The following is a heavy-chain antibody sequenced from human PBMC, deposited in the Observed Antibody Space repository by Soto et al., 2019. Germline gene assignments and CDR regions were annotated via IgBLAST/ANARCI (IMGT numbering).Heavy chain of an antibody. J-gene: IGHJ4*02. V-gene: IGHV1-69*13. CDR3: ARAPILVGETTYGNYFDY. D-gene: IGHD2-21*01. CDR2: NIPIFGTA. Sequence: GASVKVSCKASGGTFSNFVISWVRQAPGQGLEWMGGNIPIFGTANYAQKFQGRVTIIADESTGTTYMELTSLRSEDTAVYYCARAPILVGETTYGNYFDYWGQGTLVTVSS. CDR1: GGTFSNFV.